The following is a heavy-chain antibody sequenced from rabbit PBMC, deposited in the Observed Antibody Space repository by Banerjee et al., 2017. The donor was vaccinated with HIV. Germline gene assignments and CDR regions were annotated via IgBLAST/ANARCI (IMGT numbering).Heavy chain of an antibody. CDR2: IYTGSGGST. J-gene: IGHJ4*01. V-gene: IGHV1S40*01. CDR3: ARNEYTGTAYDL. D-gene: IGHD7-1*01. CDR1: GFDLSSGYY. Sequence: QSLEESGGGLVQPEGSLTLTCKASGFDLSSGYYMCWVRQAPGKGLEWIGCIYTGSGGSTYYANWAKGRFTISKTSSTTVTLQMASLTAADTATYFCARNEYTGTAYDLWGPGTLVTVS.